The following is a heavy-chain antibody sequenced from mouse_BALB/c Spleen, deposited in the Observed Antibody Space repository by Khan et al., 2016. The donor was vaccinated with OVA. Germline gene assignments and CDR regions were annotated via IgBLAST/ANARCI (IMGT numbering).Heavy chain of an antibody. CDR2: IDPYNGGT. D-gene: IGHD1-1*01. CDR1: DYSFTDYN. CDR3: ALIYYYGTGFDF. J-gene: IGHJ2*01. V-gene: IGHV1S135*01. Sequence: VQLQQSAPELVKPGTSVKVSCKASDYSFTDYNMFWVKQSLGKSLEWIGNIDPYNGGTNYNQKFEGKATLTVDKSSSTAFLHLNSLTSEDSSVYYCALIYYYGTGFDFWGQGSTLKVS.